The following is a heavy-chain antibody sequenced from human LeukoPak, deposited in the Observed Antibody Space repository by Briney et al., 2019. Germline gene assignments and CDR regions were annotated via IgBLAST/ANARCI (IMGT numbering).Heavy chain of an antibody. Sequence: GGSLRLSCVASGFSFSSYVMNWVRQAPGKGLEWVASINSGSSYVSYADSVKGRFTISRDNAKNSLYPQMNSLRVEDTAVYYCTRRTASDYWGQGSLVTVSS. D-gene: IGHD5-18*01. J-gene: IGHJ4*02. CDR1: GFSFSSYV. CDR2: INSGSSYV. CDR3: TRRTASDY. V-gene: IGHV3-21*01.